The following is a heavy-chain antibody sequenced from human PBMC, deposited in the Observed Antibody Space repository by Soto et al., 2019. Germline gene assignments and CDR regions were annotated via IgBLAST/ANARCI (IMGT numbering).Heavy chain of an antibody. V-gene: IGHV1-3*01. Sequence: ASVKVSCKASGYTFTSYAMHWVRQAPGQRLEWMGWINAGSGNTKYSQKFQGRVTITRDTSASTAYMELSSLRSEDTAVYYCARTSGYYYFDDWGKGTLVTVAS. CDR1: GYTFTSYA. J-gene: IGHJ4*02. CDR2: INAGSGNT. CDR3: ARTSGYYYFDD. D-gene: IGHD5-18*01.